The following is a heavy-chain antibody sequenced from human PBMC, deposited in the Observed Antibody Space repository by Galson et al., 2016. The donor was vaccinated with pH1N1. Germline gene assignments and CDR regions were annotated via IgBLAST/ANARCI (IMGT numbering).Heavy chain of an antibody. CDR2: IIPIFGTT. CDR1: EGTFTSST. Sequence: SVKVSCKVSEGTFTSSTITWVRHAPGQGLEWVGDIIPIFGTTTYALKFQGRVTLTADGSLHTAFMELSGLTSQDTAVYYCARTPTSVVTVYSPFDVWDQG. CDR3: ARTPTSVVTVYSPFDV. J-gene: IGHJ3*01. V-gene: IGHV1-69*13. D-gene: IGHD4-23*01.